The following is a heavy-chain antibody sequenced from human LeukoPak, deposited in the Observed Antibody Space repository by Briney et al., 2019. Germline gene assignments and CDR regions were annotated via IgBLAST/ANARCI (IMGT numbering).Heavy chain of an antibody. V-gene: IGHV4-59*01. CDR2: IYYSGST. Sequence: PSETLSLTCTVSGGSISSYYWSWIRQPPGKGLEWIGYIYYSGSTNYNPSLKSRVTISVDTSKNQFSLKLSSVTAADTAVYYCARGGPRVRSIAARPHGRWFDPWGQGTLVSVSS. D-gene: IGHD6-6*01. J-gene: IGHJ5*02. CDR1: GGSISSYY. CDR3: ARGGPRVRSIAARPHGRWFDP.